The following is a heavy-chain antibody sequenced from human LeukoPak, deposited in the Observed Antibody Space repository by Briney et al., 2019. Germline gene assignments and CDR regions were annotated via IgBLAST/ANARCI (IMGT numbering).Heavy chain of an antibody. CDR1: GYTFTSYY. V-gene: IGHV1-46*01. J-gene: IGHJ4*02. D-gene: IGHD3-9*01. Sequence: ASVKVSCKASGYTFTSYYMHWVRQAPGQGLEWMGIINPSGGSTSYAQRFQGRVTMTRVTSTSTAYMELSSLRSEDTAVYYCARAPGVNYDILTGYSYDYWGQGTLVTVSS. CDR2: INPSGGST. CDR3: ARAPGVNYDILTGYSYDY.